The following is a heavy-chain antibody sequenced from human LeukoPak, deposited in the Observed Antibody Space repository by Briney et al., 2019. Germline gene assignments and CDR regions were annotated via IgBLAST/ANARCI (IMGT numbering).Heavy chain of an antibody. CDR2: INHSGST. D-gene: IGHD2-2*01. J-gene: IGHJ4*02. Sequence: SETLSLTCTVSGGSISSGDYYWSWIRQPPGKGLEWIGEINHSGSTNYNPSFKSRVTISVDTSKNQFSLKLSSVTAADTAVYYCARGRGLFVCYCSSTSCYAGFDYWGQGTLVTVSS. CDR1: GGSISSGDYY. V-gene: IGHV4-39*07. CDR3: ARGRGLFVCYCSSTSCYAGFDY.